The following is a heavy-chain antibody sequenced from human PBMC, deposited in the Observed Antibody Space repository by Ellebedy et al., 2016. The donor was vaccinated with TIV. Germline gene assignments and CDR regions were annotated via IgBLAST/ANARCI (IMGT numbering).Heavy chain of an antibody. D-gene: IGHD3-10*01. V-gene: IGHV3-30*02. J-gene: IGHJ6*02. Sequence: GESLKISCAASGFSASGMHWVRQAPGKGLEWVAFIRSDKSAIYYADSVEGRFTISRDNAKNSLYLQMNSLRPEDTALYYCARQLFRYSMDVWGQGTTVTVSS. CDR2: IRSDKSAI. CDR3: ARQLFRYSMDV. CDR1: GFSASG.